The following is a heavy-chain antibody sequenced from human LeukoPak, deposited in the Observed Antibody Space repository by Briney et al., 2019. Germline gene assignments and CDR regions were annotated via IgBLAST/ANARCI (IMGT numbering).Heavy chain of an antibody. CDR1: GYTLTELS. V-gene: IGHV1-24*01. Sequence: ASVKVSCKVSGYTLTELSMHWVRQAPGKGLEWMGGFDPEDGETIYAQKFQGRVTMTRDTSTSTVYMELSSLRSEDTAVYYCARGSRNYDSSGYHYWGQGTLVTVSS. CDR2: FDPEDGET. D-gene: IGHD3-22*01. CDR3: ARGSRNYDSSGYHY. J-gene: IGHJ4*02.